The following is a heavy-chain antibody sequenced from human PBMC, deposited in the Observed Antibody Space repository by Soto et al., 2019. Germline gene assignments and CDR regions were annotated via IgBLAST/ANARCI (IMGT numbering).Heavy chain of an antibody. Sequence: GGSLRLSCAASGFTFSSYAMSWVRQAPGKGLEWVSAISGSGGSTYYADSVKGRFTISRDNSKNTLYPQMNSLRAEDTAVYYCAKDSDSSGYQDYWGQGTLVTVSS. CDR1: GFTFSSYA. CDR3: AKDSDSSGYQDY. V-gene: IGHV3-23*01. CDR2: ISGSGGST. J-gene: IGHJ4*02. D-gene: IGHD3-22*01.